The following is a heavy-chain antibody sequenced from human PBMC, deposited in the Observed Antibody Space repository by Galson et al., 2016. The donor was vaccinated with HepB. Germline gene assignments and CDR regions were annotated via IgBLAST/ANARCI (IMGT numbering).Heavy chain of an antibody. V-gene: IGHV4-34*01. D-gene: IGHD1-26*01. CDR1: DPSFSAYY. J-gene: IGHJ5*02. Sequence: SETLSLTCAVSDPSFSAYYWSWLRQPPGRGLQWIGEINHSGRTNYSPSFKRRATISGDTSKKQFSLKISSVTVADTAVYYCARVGRPSELLGAQSWFNPWGQGTLVSVS. CDR3: ARVGRPSELLGAQSWFNP. CDR2: INHSGRT.